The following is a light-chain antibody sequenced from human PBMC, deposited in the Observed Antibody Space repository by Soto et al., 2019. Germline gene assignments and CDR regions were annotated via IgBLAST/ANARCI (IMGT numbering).Light chain of an antibody. V-gene: IGKV3-20*01. CDR3: QQYGSSLIT. J-gene: IGKJ5*01. CDR1: QSVTSNS. Sequence: ESVLMNSPGTLSLSPGERATLSCRASQSVTSNSLAWYHQKFGQPPRLLIYGASSRATGIPDRFSGSGSGTDFTLTISRLEPEDFAVYYCQQYGSSLITFGQGTRLEIK. CDR2: GAS.